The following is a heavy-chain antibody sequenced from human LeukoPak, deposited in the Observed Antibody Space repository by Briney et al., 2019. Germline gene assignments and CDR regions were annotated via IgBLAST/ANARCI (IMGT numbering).Heavy chain of an antibody. Sequence: SQTLSLTCAVSGVSISSGGYSWSWIRLPPGKDLEWLGYIYHTGNTHYNPSLKSRVTISVDRSKNQFSLKLTSVTAADTAVYYCARTYYYDSSGYYYFDYWGQGTLVTVSS. D-gene: IGHD3-22*01. CDR1: GVSISSGGYS. V-gene: IGHV4-30-2*01. CDR2: IYHTGNT. J-gene: IGHJ4*02. CDR3: ARTYYYDSSGYYYFDY.